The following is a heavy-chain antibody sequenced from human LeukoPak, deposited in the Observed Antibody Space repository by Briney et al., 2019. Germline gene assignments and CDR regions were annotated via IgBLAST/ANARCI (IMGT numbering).Heavy chain of an antibody. CDR1: GYTLTELS. V-gene: IGHV1-24*01. CDR2: FDPEDGET. Sequence: ASVKVSCKVSGYTLTELSMHWVRQAPGKGLEWMGGFDPEDGETIYAQKFQGRVTMTEDTSTDTAYMELSSLRSDDTAVYYCARVVPVGARLSDWGQGTLVTVSS. D-gene: IGHD3-10*01. J-gene: IGHJ4*02. CDR3: ARVVPVGARLSD.